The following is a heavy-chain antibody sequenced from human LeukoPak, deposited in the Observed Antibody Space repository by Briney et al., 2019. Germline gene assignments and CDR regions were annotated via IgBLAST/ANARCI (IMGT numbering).Heavy chain of an antibody. Sequence: ASVKVSCKASGGTFSSYAISWVRQAPGQGLEWMGGIIPILGTANYAQKFQGRVTITADESTSTAYMELSSLRSEDTAVYYCAGCSSTSCYVDRRYYYGMDVWGQGTTVTVSS. V-gene: IGHV1-69*13. J-gene: IGHJ6*02. CDR3: AGCSSTSCYVDRRYYYGMDV. D-gene: IGHD2-2*01. CDR2: IIPILGTA. CDR1: GGTFSSYA.